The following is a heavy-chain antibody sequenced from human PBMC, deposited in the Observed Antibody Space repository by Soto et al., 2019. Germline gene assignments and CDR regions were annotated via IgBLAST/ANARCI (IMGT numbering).Heavy chain of an antibody. D-gene: IGHD6-25*01. J-gene: IGHJ1*01. CDR1: GFTFSSYA. CDR3: ARDHHYSSGRRRLQH. V-gene: IGHV3-30-3*01. Sequence: GGSLRLSCAASGFTFSSYAMHWVRQAPGKGLEWVAVISYDGSNKYYADSVKGRFTISRDNSKNTLYLQMNSLRAEDTAVYYCARDHHYSSGRRRLQHWGQGTLVTVSS. CDR2: ISYDGSNK.